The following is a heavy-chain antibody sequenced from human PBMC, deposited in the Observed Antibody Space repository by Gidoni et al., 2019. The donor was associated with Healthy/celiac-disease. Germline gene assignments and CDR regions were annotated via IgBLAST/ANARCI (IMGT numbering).Heavy chain of an antibody. CDR3: AREGYDILTGYTRNYFDY. V-gene: IGHV3-33*01. J-gene: IGHJ4*02. Sequence: QVQLVESGGGVVQPGRSLRLSCAASGFTFSSYGMHWVRQAPGKGLEWVAVIWYDGSNKYYADSVKGRFTISRDNSKNTLYLQMNSLRAEDTAVYYCAREGYDILTGYTRNYFDYWGQGTLVTVSS. CDR1: GFTFSSYG. D-gene: IGHD3-9*01. CDR2: IWYDGSNK.